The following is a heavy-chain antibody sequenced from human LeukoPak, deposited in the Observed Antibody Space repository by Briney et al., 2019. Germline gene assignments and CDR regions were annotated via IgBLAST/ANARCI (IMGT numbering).Heavy chain of an antibody. CDR2: ISGSGGST. J-gene: IGHJ3*02. D-gene: IGHD6-19*01. CDR3: ARGQWLVHGAFDI. Sequence: GGSLRLSCGASGFTFSSYAMSWVRQAPGKGLEWVSAISGSGGSTYYADSVKGRFTISRDNAKNSLYLQMNSLRAEDTAVYYCARGQWLVHGAFDIWGQGTMVTVSS. CDR1: GFTFSSYA. V-gene: IGHV3-23*01.